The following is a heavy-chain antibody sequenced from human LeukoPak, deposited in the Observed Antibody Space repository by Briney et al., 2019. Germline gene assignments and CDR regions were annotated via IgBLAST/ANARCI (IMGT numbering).Heavy chain of an antibody. CDR1: GYTFTGYY. V-gene: IGHV1-2*06. CDR2: INPNSGDT. D-gene: IGHD4-17*01. CDR3: ARDYGRSRYFDY. Sequence: ASVTVSCKASGYTFTGYYMHWVRQAPGQGLEWMGRINPNSGDTNYAQKFQGRVTMTRDTSISTAYMELSRLRSDDTAVYYCARDYGRSRYFDYWGQGTLVTVSS. J-gene: IGHJ4*02.